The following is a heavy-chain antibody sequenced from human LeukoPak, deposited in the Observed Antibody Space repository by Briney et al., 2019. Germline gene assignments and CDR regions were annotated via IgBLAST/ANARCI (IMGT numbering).Heavy chain of an antibody. CDR2: IIPIFGTA. D-gene: IGHD3-3*01. V-gene: IGHV1-69*13. J-gene: IGHJ5*02. CDR3: ARSPRGGITIFGVPPRWFDP. CDR1: GGTFSSYA. Sequence: SLKVSCKASGGTFSSYAISWVRQAPGQGLEWMGGIIPIFGTANYAQKFQGRVTITADESTSTAYMELSSLRSEDTAVYYCARSPRGGITIFGVPPRWFDPWGQGTLVTVSS.